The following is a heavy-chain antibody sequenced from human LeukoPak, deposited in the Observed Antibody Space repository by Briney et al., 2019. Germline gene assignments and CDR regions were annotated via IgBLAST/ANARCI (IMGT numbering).Heavy chain of an antibody. V-gene: IGHV3-72*01. D-gene: IGHD6-19*01. CDR3: ARAGDSSGWYYFDY. CDR2: TRNKANSYTT. Sequence: GGSLRLSXAAPGFTFSDHYMDWVRQAPGKGLEWVGRTRNKANSYTTEYAASVKGRFTISRDDSKNSLYLQMNSLKTEDTAVYYCARAGDSSGWYYFDYWGQGTLVTVSS. J-gene: IGHJ4*02. CDR1: GFTFSDHY.